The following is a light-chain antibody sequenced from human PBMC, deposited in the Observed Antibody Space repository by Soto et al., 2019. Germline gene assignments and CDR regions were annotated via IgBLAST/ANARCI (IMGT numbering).Light chain of an antibody. CDR3: ATWDASLSGRVI. CDR1: ASNIGLYG. CDR2: SSN. J-gene: IGLJ2*01. Sequence: QSVLTQPPSASGTPGQRVTISCSGSASNIGLYGVTWYQHLPGTAPKLLIYSSNQRPSGVPDRFSASKTGASASLAISGLQSEDESDYYCATWDASLSGRVIFGGGTKLTVL. V-gene: IGLV1-44*01.